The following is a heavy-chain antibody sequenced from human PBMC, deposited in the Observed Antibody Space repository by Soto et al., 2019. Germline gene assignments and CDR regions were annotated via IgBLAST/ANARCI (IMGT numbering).Heavy chain of an antibody. Sequence: SETLSLTCTVSGGSISSYYWSWIRQPPGKGLEWIGYIYYSGSTNYNPSLKSRVTISVDTSKNQFSLKLSSVTAADTAVYYCARDLYGSGSFDYWGQGTLVTVSS. CDR3: ARDLYGSGSFDY. J-gene: IGHJ4*02. CDR1: GGSISSYY. V-gene: IGHV4-59*01. D-gene: IGHD3-10*01. CDR2: IYYSGST.